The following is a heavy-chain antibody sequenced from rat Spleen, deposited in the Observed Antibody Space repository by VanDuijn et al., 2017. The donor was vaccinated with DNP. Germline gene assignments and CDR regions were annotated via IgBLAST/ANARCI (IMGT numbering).Heavy chain of an antibody. D-gene: IGHD1-8*01. CDR2: ITSSGGTT. CDR1: GFMFNDYW. Sequence: EVQLVESGGDLVQPGMSLKLSCVASGFMFNDYWMTWIRQVPGKGLDWVASITSSGGTTYYRDSVKGRFTISTDNAKNTLFLQMDSLRSEDTATYYCTTDNYSAPFDYWGQGVMVTVSS. J-gene: IGHJ2*01. V-gene: IGHV5-31*01. CDR3: TTDNYSAPFDY.